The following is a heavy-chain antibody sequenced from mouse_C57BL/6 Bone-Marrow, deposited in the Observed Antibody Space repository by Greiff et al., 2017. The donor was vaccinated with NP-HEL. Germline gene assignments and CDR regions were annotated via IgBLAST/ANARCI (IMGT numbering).Heavy chain of an antibody. CDR2: IDPETGGT. CDR1: GYTFTDYD. J-gene: IGHJ4*01. V-gene: IGHV1-15*01. Sequence: VQLQQSGAELVRPGASVTLSCKASGYTFTDYDMHWVKQTPVHGLEWIGAIDPETGGTAYNQKFKGKAILTADKSSSTAYMELRSLTSEDSAVYYCKRSGGSSVYYAIDYWGQGNSVTVSS. CDR3: KRSGGSSVYYAIDY. D-gene: IGHD1-1*01.